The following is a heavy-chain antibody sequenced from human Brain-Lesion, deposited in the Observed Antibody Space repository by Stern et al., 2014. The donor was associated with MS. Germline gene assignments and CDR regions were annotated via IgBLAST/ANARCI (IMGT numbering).Heavy chain of an antibody. Sequence: VQLLESGPGLVKPSETLSLTCSISGGSVSSNRYYWGWIRQPPGKGLEWIGIIYYSGATFYNPSLKSRVSISMDPSKTQFSLSLSSVTAADTAVYYCGRAGLDDTFDVWGQGTMVTVSS. CDR2: IYYSGAT. D-gene: IGHD3/OR15-3a*01. CDR3: GRAGLDDTFDV. J-gene: IGHJ3*01. V-gene: IGHV4-39*01. CDR1: GGSVSSNRYY.